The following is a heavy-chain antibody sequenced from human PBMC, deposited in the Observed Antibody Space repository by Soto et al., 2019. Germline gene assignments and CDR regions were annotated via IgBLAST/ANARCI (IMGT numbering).Heavy chain of an antibody. J-gene: IGHJ2*01. CDR2: ISGSGGT. CDR3: AIDRQGSGPDFDL. D-gene: IGHD3-10*01. V-gene: IGHV3-23*01. Sequence: EVQLLESGGDLVQPGGSLRLSCVASGFTFLNYDMHWVRQAPGKGLEWVAGISGSGGTFDANSVRGRFTISKDDSKNTLYLQMNSLGVEATALYYCAIDRQGSGPDFDLWGRGTLVTVSS. CDR1: GFTFLNYD.